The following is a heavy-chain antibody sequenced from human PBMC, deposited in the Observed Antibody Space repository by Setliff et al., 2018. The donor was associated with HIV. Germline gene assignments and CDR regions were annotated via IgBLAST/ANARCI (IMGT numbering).Heavy chain of an antibody. J-gene: IGHJ3*02. D-gene: IGHD1-1*01. CDR2: IIPNSDDT. Sequence: ASVKVSCKASGYTFTGHYIHWLRQAPGQGLEWMGWIIPNSDDTNYAQKFQGRVTMTRDTSISTAYMEMSRLRSDDTAIYYCARAAGYWNTFDIWGQGTMVTVS. CDR3: ARAAGYWNTFDI. CDR1: GYTFTGHY. V-gene: IGHV1-2*02.